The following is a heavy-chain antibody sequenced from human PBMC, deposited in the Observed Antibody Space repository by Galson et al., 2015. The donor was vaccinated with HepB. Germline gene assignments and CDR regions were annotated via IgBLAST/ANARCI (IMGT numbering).Heavy chain of an antibody. CDR3: ARVVSYYGSDQYYYYYYGMDV. J-gene: IGHJ6*02. D-gene: IGHD3-10*01. CDR2: INAGNGNT. CDR1: GYTFTSYA. Sequence: SVKVSCKASGYTFTSYAMHWVRQAPGQRLEWMGWINAGNGNTKYSQKFQGRVTITRDTSASTAYMELSSLRSEDTAVYYCARVVSYYGSDQYYYYYYGMDVWGQGTTVTVSS. V-gene: IGHV1-3*01.